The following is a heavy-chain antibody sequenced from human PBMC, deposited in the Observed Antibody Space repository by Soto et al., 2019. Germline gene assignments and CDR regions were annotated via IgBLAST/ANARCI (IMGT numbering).Heavy chain of an antibody. D-gene: IGHD3-16*01. J-gene: IGHJ4*02. CDR3: ARDFVTFFDY. CDR2: IWYDGSNK. Sequence: QVQLVESGGGVVQPGRSLRLSCAASGFTFSSYGMHWVRQAPGKGLERVAVIWYDGSNKYYADSVKGRFTISRDNSKYTLYLQMNSLRAEDTAVYCCARDFVTFFDYWGQGTLVTVSS. V-gene: IGHV3-33*01. CDR1: GFTFSSYG.